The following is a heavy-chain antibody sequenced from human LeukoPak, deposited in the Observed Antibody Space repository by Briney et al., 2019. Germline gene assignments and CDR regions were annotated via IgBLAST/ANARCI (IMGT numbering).Heavy chain of an antibody. Sequence: ASVKVSCKASGYTFTSYGVTWVRQAPGQGLEWMGWISAYNGNTKYAQKLQGRVTMTTDTSTSTAYMELRSLRSEDTAVYYCATPPVVAAAGDTDYYYGMDVWGQGTTVTVSS. D-gene: IGHD6-13*01. V-gene: IGHV1-18*04. CDR2: ISAYNGNT. CDR1: GYTFTSYG. J-gene: IGHJ6*02. CDR3: ATPPVVAAAGDTDYYYGMDV.